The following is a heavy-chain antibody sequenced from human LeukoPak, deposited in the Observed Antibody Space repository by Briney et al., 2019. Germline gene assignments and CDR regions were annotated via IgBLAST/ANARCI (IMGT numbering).Heavy chain of an antibody. V-gene: IGHV3-23*01. CDR1: GFTFSSYA. Sequence: PGGSLRLSCAASGFTFSSYAMSWVRQAPGKGLEWVSAISGSGGSTYYADSVKGRFTISRDNSKNTLHLQMNSLRAEDTAVYYCAKCILTGYYKGYMDVWGKGTTVTISS. J-gene: IGHJ6*03. CDR3: AKCILTGYYKGYMDV. D-gene: IGHD3-9*01. CDR2: ISGSGGST.